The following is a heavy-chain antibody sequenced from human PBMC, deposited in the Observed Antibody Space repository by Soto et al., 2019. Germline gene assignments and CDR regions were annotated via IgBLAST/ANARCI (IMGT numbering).Heavy chain of an antibody. CDR3: ARARGVLWFGELPQSYYYYGLDV. V-gene: IGHV4-59*01. J-gene: IGHJ6*02. Sequence: PSETLSLTCTVSGGSISSYYWSWIRQPPGKGLEWIGYIYYSGSTNYNPSLKSRVTISVDTSKNQFSLKLSSVTAADTAVYYCARARGVLWFGELPQSYYYYGLDVWGQGTTVT. CDR1: GGSISSYY. CDR2: IYYSGST. D-gene: IGHD3-10*01.